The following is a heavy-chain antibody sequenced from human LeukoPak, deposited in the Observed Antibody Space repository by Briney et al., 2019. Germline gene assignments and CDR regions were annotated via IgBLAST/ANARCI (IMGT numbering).Heavy chain of an antibody. Sequence: SVKVSCKASGGTFSSYAISWVRQAPGQGLEWMGRIIPILGIANYAQKFQGRVTITADKSTSTAYMELSSLRSEDTAVYYCARDLPYGGNSGYFDYWGQGTLVTVSS. CDR2: IIPILGIA. V-gene: IGHV1-69*04. CDR1: GGTFSSYA. D-gene: IGHD4-23*01. CDR3: ARDLPYGGNSGYFDY. J-gene: IGHJ4*02.